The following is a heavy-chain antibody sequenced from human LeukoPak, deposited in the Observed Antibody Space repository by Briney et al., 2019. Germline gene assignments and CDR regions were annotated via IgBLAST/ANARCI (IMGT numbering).Heavy chain of an antibody. V-gene: IGHV3-23*01. CDR1: GFTFSSYA. CDR3: VRDGWATTPYDS. J-gene: IGHJ4*02. CDR2: ISGSGGST. Sequence: GGSLRLSCAASGFTFSSYAMSWVRQAPGKGLEWVSAISGSGGSTYYADSVKGRFTISRDSAKNTLYLQMNSLRVGDTAVYYCVRDGWATTPYDSWGQGTLVTVSS. D-gene: IGHD2-15*01.